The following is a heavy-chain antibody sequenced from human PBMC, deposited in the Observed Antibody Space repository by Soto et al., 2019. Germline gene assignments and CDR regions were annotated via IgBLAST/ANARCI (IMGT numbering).Heavy chain of an antibody. CDR1: GGTFSSYA. D-gene: IGHD5-12*01. Sequence: GASVKVSCKASGGTFSSYAISWVRQAPGQGLEWMGGIIPIFGTANYAQKFQGRVTITADESTSTAYMELSSLRSEDTAVYYCATGRQDSGYDGPYYYCGMDVWGQGTTVTVSS. CDR3: ATGRQDSGYDGPYYYCGMDV. V-gene: IGHV1-69*13. J-gene: IGHJ6*02. CDR2: IIPIFGTA.